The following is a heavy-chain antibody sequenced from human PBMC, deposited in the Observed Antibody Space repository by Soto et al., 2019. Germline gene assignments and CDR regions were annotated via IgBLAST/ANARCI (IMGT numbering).Heavy chain of an antibody. D-gene: IGHD3-10*01. J-gene: IGHJ4*02. V-gene: IGHV4-4*02. CDR1: GGSISSSNW. Sequence: QVQLQESGPGLVKPSGTLSLTCAVSGGSISSSNWWSWVRQPPGKGLEWIGEIYHSGNTNYNPSPKTRXTXAXXKSRTQFSLKLSSVTAADTAVYYCARRWGEGRVDYWGQGTLVTVSS. CDR2: IYHSGNT. CDR3: ARRWGEGRVDY.